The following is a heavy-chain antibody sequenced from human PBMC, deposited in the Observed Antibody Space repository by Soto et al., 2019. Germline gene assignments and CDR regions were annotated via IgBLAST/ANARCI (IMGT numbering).Heavy chain of an antibody. CDR2: GGSGGSR. CDR3: VKFRGRAYPYYYMDV. CDR1: GFTFSTYG. D-gene: IGHD3-10*01. J-gene: IGHJ6*03. V-gene: IGHV3-23*01. Sequence: GGSLRLSCVTSGFTFSTYGMTWVRQAPGKGLEWVSYGGSGGSRYYAESVKGRFTISRDNSTNTLSLEMNSLRAEDTATYYCVKFRGRAYPYYYMDVWGKGTTVTAP.